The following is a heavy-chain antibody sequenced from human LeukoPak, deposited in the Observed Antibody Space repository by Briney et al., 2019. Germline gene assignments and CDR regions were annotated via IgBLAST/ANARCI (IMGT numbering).Heavy chain of an antibody. J-gene: IGHJ4*02. D-gene: IGHD5-12*01. CDR3: ARGMDDYAKGDY. V-gene: IGHV3-21*01. Sequence: GESLRLSCAASGFTFSSYSMNWVRQAPGKGLEWVSSISSSSSYIYYADSVKGRFTISRDNAKNSLYLQMNSLRAEDTAFYYCARGMDDYAKGDYWGQGTLVTVSS. CDR2: ISSSSSYI. CDR1: GFTFSSYS.